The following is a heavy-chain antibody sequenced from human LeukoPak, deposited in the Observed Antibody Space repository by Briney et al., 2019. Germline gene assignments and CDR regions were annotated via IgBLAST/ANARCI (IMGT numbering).Heavy chain of an antibody. V-gene: IGHV1-8*01. D-gene: IGHD3-10*01. J-gene: IGHJ6*03. CDR2: MNPNSGNT. CDR1: GYTFTSYD. Sequence: GASVKVSCKASGYTFTSYDINWVRQATGQGLEGRGWMNPNSGNTGYAQKFQGRVTMTRNTSISTAYMELSSLRSEDTAVYYCAIRYGSGEKYYYYYYMDVWGKGTTVTVSS. CDR3: AIRYGSGEKYYYYYYMDV.